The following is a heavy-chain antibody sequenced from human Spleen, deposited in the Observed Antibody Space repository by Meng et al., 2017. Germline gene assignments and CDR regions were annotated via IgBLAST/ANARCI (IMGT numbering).Heavy chain of an antibody. V-gene: IGHV3-33*08. CDR3: ASMESYGPDVFDF. CDR1: GFTFSSYQ. Sequence: GESLKISCAASGFTFSSYQMNWVRQAPGKGLEWVADIWSDKSNENYADSVKGRFTISRDNSKNMLYLQMNSLRAEDTAVYFCASMESYGPDVFDFWGPGTMVTVSS. D-gene: IGHD3-10*01. CDR2: IWSDKSNE. J-gene: IGHJ3*01.